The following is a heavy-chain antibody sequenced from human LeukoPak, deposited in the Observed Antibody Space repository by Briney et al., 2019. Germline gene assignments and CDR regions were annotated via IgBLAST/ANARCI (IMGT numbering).Heavy chain of an antibody. CDR2: INWNGGST. J-gene: IGHJ3*02. CDR1: GFTFDDYG. Sequence: RTGGSLRLSCAASGFTFDDYGMSWVRQAPGKGLEWVSGINWNGGSTGYADSVKGRFTISRDNAKNPLYLQMNSLRAEDTALYYCARGMDLYYYDSSGLDAFDIWGQGTMVTVSS. D-gene: IGHD3-22*01. CDR3: ARGMDLYYYDSSGLDAFDI. V-gene: IGHV3-20*04.